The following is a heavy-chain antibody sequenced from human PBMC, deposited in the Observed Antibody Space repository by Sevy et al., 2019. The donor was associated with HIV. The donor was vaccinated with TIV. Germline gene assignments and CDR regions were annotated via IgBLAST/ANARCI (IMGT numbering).Heavy chain of an antibody. CDR1: GFTFSNYR. D-gene: IGHD2-2*02. Sequence: GGSLRLSCAASGFTFSNYRMNWVRQAPGKGLEWGSSISSSSNYIYYADSVKGRFTISRDNAKNSRYLQMNSLRAEDTAVYYCARGSEVLSATIWDGFDYWGQGTLVTVSS. CDR3: ARGSEVLSATIWDGFDY. V-gene: IGHV3-21*01. CDR2: ISSSSNYI. J-gene: IGHJ4*02.